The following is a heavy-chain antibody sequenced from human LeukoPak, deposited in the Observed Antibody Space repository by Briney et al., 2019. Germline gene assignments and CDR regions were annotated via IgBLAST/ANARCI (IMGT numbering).Heavy chain of an antibody. Sequence: SETLSLTCTVSGGSISSYQWSWIRQPPGKGLEWIGYISYSGFTNYNPSLKSRVTISLDTSKNQFSLKLTSVTAAVTAVYYCAGHHPRNTVDFWGQGTLVTVSS. CDR1: GGSISSYQ. CDR2: ISYSGFT. D-gene: IGHD2-8*02. CDR3: AGHHPRNTVDF. J-gene: IGHJ4*02. V-gene: IGHV4-59*08.